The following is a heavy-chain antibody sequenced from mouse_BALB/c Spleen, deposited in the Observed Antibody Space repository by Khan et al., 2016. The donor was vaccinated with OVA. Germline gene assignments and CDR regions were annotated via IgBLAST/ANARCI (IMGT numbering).Heavy chain of an antibody. CDR3: ARDGSRYNYAMDY. Sequence: EVQLQESGPGLVKPSQSLSLTCTVTGYSITSDYAWNWIRQFPGNQLEWMGYISSSGRTNYNPALKSRISITRDTSKNQFFLQLNSVTTEDTATYYCARDGSRYNYAMDYWGQGTSVTVSS. CDR2: ISSSGRT. V-gene: IGHV3-2*02. CDR1: GYSITSDYA. D-gene: IGHD2-3*01. J-gene: IGHJ4*01.